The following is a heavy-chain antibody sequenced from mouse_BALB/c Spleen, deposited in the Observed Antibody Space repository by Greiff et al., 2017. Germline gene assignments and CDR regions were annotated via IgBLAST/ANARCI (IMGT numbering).Heavy chain of an antibody. CDR2: IRNKANGYTT. CDR3: SGDTLAY. V-gene: IGHV7-3*02. J-gene: IGHJ3*01. Sequence: EVKLVESGGGLVQPGGSLRLSCATSGFTFTDYYMSWVRQPPGKALEWLGFIRNKANGYTTEYSASVKGRFTISRDNSQSILYLQMNTLRAEDSATYYCSGDTLAYWGQGTLVTVSA. CDR1: GFTFTDYY.